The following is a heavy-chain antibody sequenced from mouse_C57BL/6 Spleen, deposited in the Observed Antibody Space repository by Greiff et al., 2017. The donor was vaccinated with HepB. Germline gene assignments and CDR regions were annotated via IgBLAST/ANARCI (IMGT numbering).Heavy chain of an antibody. CDR1: GYSITSGYY. CDR3: AREITTVVADYAMDY. CDR2: ISYDGSN. J-gene: IGHJ4*01. D-gene: IGHD1-1*01. Sequence: ESGPGLVKPSQSLSLTCSVTGYSITSGYYWNWIRQFPGNKLEWMGYISYDGSNNYNPSLKNRIPITRDTSKNQFFLKLNSVTTEDTATYYCAREITTVVADYAMDYWGQGTSVTVSS. V-gene: IGHV3-6*01.